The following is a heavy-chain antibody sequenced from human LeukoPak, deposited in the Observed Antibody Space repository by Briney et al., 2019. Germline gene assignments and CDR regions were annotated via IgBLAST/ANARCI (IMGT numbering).Heavy chain of an antibody. V-gene: IGHV3-33*06. J-gene: IGHJ5*02. CDR3: AKDGSKKSLNWFDP. CDR1: GSTFSSYG. CDR2: IWYDGSNK. Sequence: GGSLRLSCAASGSTFSSYGMHWVRQAPGKGLEWVAVIWYDGSNKYYADSVKGRFTISRDNSKNTLYLQMNSLRAEDTAVYYCAKDGSKKSLNWFDPWGQGTLVTVSS. D-gene: IGHD2-15*01.